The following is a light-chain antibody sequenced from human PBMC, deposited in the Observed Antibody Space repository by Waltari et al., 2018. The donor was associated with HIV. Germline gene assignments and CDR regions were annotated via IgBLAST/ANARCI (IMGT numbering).Light chain of an antibody. CDR1: NIGSKS. J-gene: IGLJ2*01. CDR2: HDT. Sequence: SYVLTQPPSVSVAPGKTARITCGGENIGSKSGNWYPKQPGQAPVMVIYHDTDRPSGIPDRFSGSNSEDTATLTIRRVEAGDEADYFCQVWDTNTDQYVIFGGGTNLAV. V-gene: IGLV3-21*01. CDR3: QVWDTNTDQYVI.